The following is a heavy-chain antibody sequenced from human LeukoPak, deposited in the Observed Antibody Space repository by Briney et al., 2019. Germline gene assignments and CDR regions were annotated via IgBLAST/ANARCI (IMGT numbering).Heavy chain of an antibody. Sequence: SETLSLACTVSGGSISSSPYYWGRIRQPPGKGLEWIGSIYYSGTTHYSPSLESRVTIPVDTSKNQFSLKLASVTAADTAIYYCAKGAGGFSYYNWFDPWGQGTLVTVSS. CDR3: AKGAGGFSYYNWFDP. J-gene: IGHJ5*02. V-gene: IGHV4-39*07. CDR1: GGSISSSPYY. CDR2: IYYSGTT. D-gene: IGHD5-18*01.